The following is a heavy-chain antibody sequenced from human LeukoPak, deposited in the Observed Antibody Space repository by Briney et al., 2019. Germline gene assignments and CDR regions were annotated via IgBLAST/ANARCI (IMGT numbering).Heavy chain of an antibody. J-gene: IGHJ5*02. CDR2: IIPIFGTA. CDR3: ARTPGSNWFDP. CDR1: GYTFTGYY. D-gene: IGHD1-14*01. V-gene: IGHV1-69*05. Sequence: SVKVSCKASGYTFTGYYMHWVRQAPGQGLEWMGGIIPIFGTANYAQKFQGRVTITTDESTSTAYMELSSLRSEDTAVYYCARTPGSNWFDPWGQGTLVTVSS.